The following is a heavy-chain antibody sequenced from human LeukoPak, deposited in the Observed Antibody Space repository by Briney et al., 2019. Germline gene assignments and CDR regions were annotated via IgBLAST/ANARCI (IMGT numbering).Heavy chain of an antibody. CDR1: GFTFSTYT. J-gene: IGHJ4*02. D-gene: IGHD3-16*02. Sequence: GSLRLSCAASGFTFSTYTMTWVRQAPGKGLKWVSSISDNKSRTYYADSVEGRFTVSRDNSENTLYLQMNNLRVEDTAVYYCATRWSLDSWGQGTLVTVSS. CDR2: ISDNKSRT. CDR3: ATRWSLDS. V-gene: IGHV3-23*01.